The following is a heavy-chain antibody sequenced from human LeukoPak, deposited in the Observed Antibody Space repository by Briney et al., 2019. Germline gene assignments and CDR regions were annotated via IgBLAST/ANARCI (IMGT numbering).Heavy chain of an antibody. CDR2: INPNSGGT. V-gene: IGHV1-2*06. CDR3: ASIVASSAFDI. CDR1: GYSFTGYF. Sequence: ASVKVSCKASGYSFTGYFIHWVRQAPGQGLEWMGRINPNSGGTNYAQRFQGRVTMTRDTSISTAYMELSSLRSEDTAVYYCASIVASSAFDIWGQGTMVTVSS. D-gene: IGHD2-15*01. J-gene: IGHJ3*02.